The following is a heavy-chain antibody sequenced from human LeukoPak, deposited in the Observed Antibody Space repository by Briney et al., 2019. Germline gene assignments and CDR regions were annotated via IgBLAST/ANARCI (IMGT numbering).Heavy chain of an antibody. D-gene: IGHD6-19*01. CDR3: ARANKGGWLLDY. CDR1: GFTFSSYS. Sequence: PGGSLRLSCAASGFTFSSYSMNWVRQAPGKGREWVSSISSSSSYIYYADSVKGRFTISRDNAKNSLYLQMNSLRAEDTAVYYCARANKGGWLLDYWGQGTLVTVSS. J-gene: IGHJ4*02. V-gene: IGHV3-21*01. CDR2: ISSSSSYI.